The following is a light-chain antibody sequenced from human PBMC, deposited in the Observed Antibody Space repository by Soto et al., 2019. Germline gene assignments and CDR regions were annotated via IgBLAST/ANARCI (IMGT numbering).Light chain of an antibody. J-gene: IGKJ2*01. CDR1: QSISSD. V-gene: IGKV3-15*01. Sequence: EIMMTQSPDTLSVSPGERATVSCRASQSISSDFAWFQLNPGQAPRLLIYGASTRAPDVPDRFSGSGSGTEFTLTISSLQSEDFAVYYCQQYNNRPYTFGQGTKLEIK. CDR2: GAS. CDR3: QQYNNRPYT.